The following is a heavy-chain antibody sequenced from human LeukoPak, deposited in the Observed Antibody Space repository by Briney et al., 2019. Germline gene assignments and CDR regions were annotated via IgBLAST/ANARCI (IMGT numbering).Heavy chain of an antibody. Sequence: GGSLRLSCAASGFTFSSYSMNWVRQAPGKGLEWVSSISSSSSYIYYADSVKGRFAISRDNAKNSLYLQMNSLRAEDTAVYYCARAIGHYEDSCGAFDFWGQGTMVTVSS. CDR1: GFTFSSYS. D-gene: IGHD3-22*01. V-gene: IGHV3-21*01. CDR2: ISSSSSYI. J-gene: IGHJ3*01. CDR3: ARAIGHYEDSCGAFDF.